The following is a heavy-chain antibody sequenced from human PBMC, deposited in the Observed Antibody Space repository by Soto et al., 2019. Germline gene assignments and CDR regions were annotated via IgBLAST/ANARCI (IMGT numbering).Heavy chain of an antibody. V-gene: IGHV3-15*01. CDR3: TTVADGEYVSDY. J-gene: IGHJ4*02. CDR1: GFAFTNAW. Sequence: EVELVESGGVLVKPGGSLRLSCAASGFAFTNAWMTWVRQAPGKALDWVGRIRSQIDGGTTDYAAPVKGRFTISRDDSKNARYLQMNSLKTEDTAVYYCTTVADGEYVSDYWGQGTLVTVSS. D-gene: IGHD4-17*01. CDR2: IRSQIDGGTT.